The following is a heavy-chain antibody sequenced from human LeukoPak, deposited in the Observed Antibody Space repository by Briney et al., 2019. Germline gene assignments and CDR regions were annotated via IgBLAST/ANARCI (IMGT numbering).Heavy chain of an antibody. Sequence: GGSLRLSCAASGFSFSRSWMHWVRQAPGKGLVWVSRMNSDGSITTYADSVKGRFTISRDNAKNTLYLQMNSLRAEDTAVYYCTRGQMPEGLFYWGQGSLVTVSS. D-gene: IGHD2-2*01. CDR1: GFSFSRSW. J-gene: IGHJ4*02. V-gene: IGHV3-74*01. CDR2: MNSDGSIT. CDR3: TRGQMPEGLFY.